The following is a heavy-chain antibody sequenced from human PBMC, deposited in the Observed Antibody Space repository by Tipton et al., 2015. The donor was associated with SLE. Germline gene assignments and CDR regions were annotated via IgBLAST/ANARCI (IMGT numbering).Heavy chain of an antibody. Sequence: TLSLTCTVSGGSISSYYWSWIRQPPGKGLEWIGEINHSGSTNYNPSLKSRVTISVDTSKNQFSLELSSVTAADTAVYYCARGLNYYDSRGPLDYWGQGTLVTVSS. J-gene: IGHJ4*02. CDR3: ARGLNYYDSRGPLDY. V-gene: IGHV4-34*01. D-gene: IGHD3-22*01. CDR2: INHSGST. CDR1: GGSISSYY.